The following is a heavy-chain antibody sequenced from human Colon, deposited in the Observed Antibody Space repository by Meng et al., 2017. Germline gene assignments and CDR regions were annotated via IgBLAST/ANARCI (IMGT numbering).Heavy chain of an antibody. J-gene: IGHJ4*02. V-gene: IGHV3-11*01. D-gene: IGHD3-10*01. CDR3: ARNLVPDH. Sequence: VQVVGSGGGLVKPGGSLRLSCEASGFIFGDYYMTWIRQAPGKGLEWIAYISSHGTTIHYADSVKGRFTISRDNANNSVSLQMDSLRAEDTAVYYCARNLVPDHWGQGTLVTVSS. CDR1: GFIFGDYY. CDR2: ISSHGTTI.